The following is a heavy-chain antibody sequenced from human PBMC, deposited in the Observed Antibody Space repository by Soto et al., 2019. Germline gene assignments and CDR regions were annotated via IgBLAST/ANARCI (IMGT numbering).Heavy chain of an antibody. CDR1: GYTFASYA. V-gene: IGHV1-18*01. CDR2: ISAYNGNT. J-gene: IGHJ4*02. Sequence: QVQLVQSGAEVKKPGASVKVSCKASGYTFASYAISWMRQAPGQGLEWMGWISAYNGNTNYAQKLQGRVTMTTDTSTSTAYMELRSLRSDDTAVYYCAKHDTLEATRAWGFDYWGRGTLVTVSS. D-gene: IGHD1-26*01. CDR3: AKHDTLEATRAWGFDY.